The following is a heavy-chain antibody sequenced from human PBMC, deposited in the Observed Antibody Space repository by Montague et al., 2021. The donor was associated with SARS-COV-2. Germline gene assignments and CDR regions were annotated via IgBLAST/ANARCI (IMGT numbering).Heavy chain of an antibody. CDR3: ARGMIRGVTTPFDY. CDR1: SGSIISSCYY. D-gene: IGHD3-10*01. Sequence: SETLSLTCSVSSGSIISSCYYWGWLRQPPGKEREWIGNINYSRTTYYNPSIQVRITISVDTSKNHLSLSLISVTAADKAVYFCARGMIRGVTTPFDYWGQGSQVTVSS. V-gene: IGHV4-39*02. J-gene: IGHJ4*02. CDR2: INYSRTT.